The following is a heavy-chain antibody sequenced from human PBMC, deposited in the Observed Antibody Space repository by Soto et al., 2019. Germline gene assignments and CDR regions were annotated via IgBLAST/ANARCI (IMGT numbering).Heavy chain of an antibody. CDR1: GFTFSSYW. Sequence: EVQLVESGGGLVQPGGSLRLSCAASGFTFSSYWMHWVRQAPGKGLVWVSRINSDGGSTTYADSVKGRFTISRDNAKNTLYLQMNRLRAEYTAVYYCARVKRDPIAIFGVVIPELDYWGQGTLVTASS. V-gene: IGHV3-74*01. CDR2: INSDGGST. J-gene: IGHJ4*02. D-gene: IGHD3-3*01. CDR3: ARVKRDPIAIFGVVIPELDY.